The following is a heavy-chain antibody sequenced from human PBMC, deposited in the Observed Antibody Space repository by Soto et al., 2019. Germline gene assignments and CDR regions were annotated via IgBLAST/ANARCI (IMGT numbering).Heavy chain of an antibody. CDR1: GFTFSSYA. J-gene: IGHJ6*02. D-gene: IGHD3-16*01. V-gene: IGHV3-23*01. CDR2: ISGSGGST. Sequence: PGGSLRLSCAASGFTFSSYAMSWVRQAPGKGLEWVSAISGSGGSTYYADSVKGRFTISRDNSKNTLYLQMNSLRAEDTAVYYCASATYVWFPDYYYYGMDVWGQGTTVTVSS. CDR3: ASATYVWFPDYYYYGMDV.